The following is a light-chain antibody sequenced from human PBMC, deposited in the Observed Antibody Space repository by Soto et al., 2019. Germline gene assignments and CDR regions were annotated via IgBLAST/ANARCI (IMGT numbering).Light chain of an antibody. CDR2: AAS. CDR3: HQYGSSPLT. CDR1: QSVSSSF. V-gene: IGKV3-20*01. Sequence: EIVLTQSPGTLSLSPGERATLSCRASQSVSSSFLAWYQQKPGQAPRLLIYAASSRASGIPDRCSGSGSGTDFTLIISRLAPEDVAVYYCHQYGSSPLTFGGGTKVEIK. J-gene: IGKJ4*01.